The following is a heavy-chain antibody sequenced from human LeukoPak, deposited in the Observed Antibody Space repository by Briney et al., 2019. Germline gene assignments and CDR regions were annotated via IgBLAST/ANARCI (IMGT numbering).Heavy chain of an antibody. V-gene: IGHV1-18*01. J-gene: IGHJ4*02. CDR1: GGTFSSYA. Sequence: ASVKVSCKASGGTFSSYAISWVRQAPGQGLEWMGWISAYNGNTNYAQKLQGRVTMTTDTSTSTAYMELRSLRSDDTAVYYCARVGIAVAGAQIIDYWGQGTLVTVSS. D-gene: IGHD6-19*01. CDR3: ARVGIAVAGAQIIDY. CDR2: ISAYNGNT.